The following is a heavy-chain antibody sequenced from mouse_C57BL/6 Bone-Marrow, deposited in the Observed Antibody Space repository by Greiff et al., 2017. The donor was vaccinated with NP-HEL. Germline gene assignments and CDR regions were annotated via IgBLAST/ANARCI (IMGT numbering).Heavy chain of an antibody. V-gene: IGHV14-4*01. D-gene: IGHD1-1*02. CDR1: GFNIKDDY. J-gene: IGHJ2*01. Sequence: EVKLQESGAELVRPGASVKLSCTASGFNIKDDYMHWVKQRPEQGLEWIGWIDPENGDTEYASKFQGKATITADTSYNQAYLQLSSLTSEDTAVYYCTSYGGSVDYWGQGTTLTVSS. CDR3: TSYGGSVDY. CDR2: IDPENGDT.